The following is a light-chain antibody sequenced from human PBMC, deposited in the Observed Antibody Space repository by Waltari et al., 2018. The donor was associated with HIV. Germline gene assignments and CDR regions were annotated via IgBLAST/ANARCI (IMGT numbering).Light chain of an antibody. J-gene: IGKJ2*01. V-gene: IGKV4-1*01. CDR2: WAS. Sequence: DIVMTQSPDSLAVSLGGRTTINCKSSQSLLYRSTNKNYLACYQQRPGQPPKLLIHWASTRDSGVPDRFSGSGSGTGFTLTISSLQAEDVAVYYCHQYSRTPYTFGQGTKLEIK. CDR1: QSLLYRSTNKNY. CDR3: HQYSRTPYT.